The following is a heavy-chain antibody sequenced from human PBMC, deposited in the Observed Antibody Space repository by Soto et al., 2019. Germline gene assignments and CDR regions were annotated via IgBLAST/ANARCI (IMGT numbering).Heavy chain of an antibody. D-gene: IGHD2-15*01. CDR3: VRGYCPGGSCELGPAFDY. CDR1: GDSLSINTAT. J-gene: IGHJ4*02. CDR2: TYHWLKWST. Sequence: PSETLSLTCVISGDSLSINTATWNWVRQSPTRCIEWLVRTYHWLKWSTEYAVSVTSRMNINADTSKNHFSMQLKSVTPEDTAVYYCVRGYCPGGSCELGPAFDYWGRRTLVTVSS. V-gene: IGHV6-1*01.